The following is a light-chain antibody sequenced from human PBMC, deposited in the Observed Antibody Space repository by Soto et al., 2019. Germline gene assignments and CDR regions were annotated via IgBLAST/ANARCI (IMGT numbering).Light chain of an antibody. CDR3: ATWNDGVFV. Sequence: QSVLTQPPSASGTPGQRVTISCSGSTSNIGGSTVSWYQQFPGAAPKLLIYGNTQRPLGVPVRFSASKSDTSASLAISGLQSEDEADYYCATWNDGVFVFGIGTKPTVL. CDR1: TSNIGGST. V-gene: IGLV1-44*01. J-gene: IGLJ1*01. CDR2: GNT.